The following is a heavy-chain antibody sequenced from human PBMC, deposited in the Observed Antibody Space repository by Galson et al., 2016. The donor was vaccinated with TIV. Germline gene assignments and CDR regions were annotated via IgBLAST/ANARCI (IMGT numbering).Heavy chain of an antibody. J-gene: IGHJ6*02. D-gene: IGHD3-10*01. CDR3: ARAAGRNGATCHATCESFDF. V-gene: IGHV6-1*01. Sequence: CAISGDSVSSNSAAWNWIRQSPSRGLEWLGRTYCRSRCYYDYAVSVKSRITVESDTSKNQFSLQLNSVTSEDTAVYYCARAAGRNGATCHATCESFDFWGQGATATVSS. CDR1: GDSVSSNSAA. CDR2: TYCRSRCYY.